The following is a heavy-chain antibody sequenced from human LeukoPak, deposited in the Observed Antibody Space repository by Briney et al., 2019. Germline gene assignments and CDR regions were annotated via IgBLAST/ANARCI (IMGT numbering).Heavy chain of an antibody. D-gene: IGHD6-6*01. CDR2: IKEDGSEK. Sequence: PGGSLRLSCAASGFTFSRYWMNWVRQAPGKGLEWVASIKEDGSEKSYVDSVKGRFTISRDNSKNTLYLQMNSLRAEDAAVYYCAKRVPYSSSSVYFDYWGQGALVTVSS. V-gene: IGHV3-7*03. CDR3: AKRVPYSSSSVYFDY. CDR1: GFTFSRYW. J-gene: IGHJ4*02.